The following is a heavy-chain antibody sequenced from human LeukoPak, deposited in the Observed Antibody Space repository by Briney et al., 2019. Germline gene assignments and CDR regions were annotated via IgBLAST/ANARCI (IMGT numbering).Heavy chain of an antibody. Sequence: ASVKVSCKASGGTFSSYAISWARQAPGQGLEWMGGIIPIFGTANYAQKFQGRVTITADESTSTAYMELSSLRSEDTAVYYCARVPPDSSGYYVGWGQGTLVTVSS. V-gene: IGHV1-69*13. J-gene: IGHJ4*02. CDR2: IIPIFGTA. CDR1: GGTFSSYA. CDR3: ARVPPDSSGYYVG. D-gene: IGHD3-22*01.